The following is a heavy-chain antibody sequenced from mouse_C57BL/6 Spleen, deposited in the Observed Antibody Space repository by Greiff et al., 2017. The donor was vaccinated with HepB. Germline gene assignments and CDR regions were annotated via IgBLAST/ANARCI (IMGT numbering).Heavy chain of an antibody. V-gene: IGHV1-59*01. CDR1: GYTFTSYW. CDR3: ATTVVATDAMDY. J-gene: IGHJ4*01. D-gene: IGHD1-1*01. Sequence: QVQLKQPGAELVRPGTSVKLSCKASGYTFTSYWMHWVKQRPGQGLEWIGVIDPSDSYTNYNQKFKGKATLTVDTSSSTAYMQLSSLTSEDSAVYYCATTVVATDAMDYWGQGTSVTVSS. CDR2: IDPSDSYT.